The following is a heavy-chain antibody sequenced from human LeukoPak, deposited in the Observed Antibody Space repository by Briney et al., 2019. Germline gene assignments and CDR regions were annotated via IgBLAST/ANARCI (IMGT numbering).Heavy chain of an antibody. CDR2: INHPGTEK. CDR1: GFTFSSYA. J-gene: IGHJ4*02. D-gene: IGHD6-19*01. V-gene: IGHV3-7*01. CDR3: TRDWLDASLDY. Sequence: GGSLRLSCAASGFTFSSYAMSWVRQAPGKGLEWVAFINHPGTEKYYVDSVEGRFTISRGNAKNSLYLQMNSLRAEDTAIYYCTRDWLDASLDYWGQGVLVTVSS.